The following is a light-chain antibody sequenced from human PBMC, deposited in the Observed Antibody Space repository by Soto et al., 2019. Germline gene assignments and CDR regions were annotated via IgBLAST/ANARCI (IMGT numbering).Light chain of an antibody. J-gene: IGKJ1*01. V-gene: IGKV3-20*01. CDR1: QSVGSSY. Sequence: EIVLTQSPGTLSLSPGERATLSCRASQSVGSSYLAWYQQKPGQAPRLLIYGASSRATGIPDRFSGSGSGTDFTLPISGLEPEDFSVYYCQQYGSSRTFGQGTKVEIK. CDR2: GAS. CDR3: QQYGSSRT.